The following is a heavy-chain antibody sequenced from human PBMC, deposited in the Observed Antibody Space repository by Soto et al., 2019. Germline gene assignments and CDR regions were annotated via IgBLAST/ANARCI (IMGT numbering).Heavy chain of an antibody. Sequence: SETLSLTCAVSGGSIRSGGYSWIWIRHPPGKGLEWIGYIYHSGSTYYNPSLKSRVTISVDRSKNQFSLKLSSVTAADTAVYYCARGAAAGHFDYWGQGTLVTVSS. CDR2: IYHSGST. CDR3: ARGAAAGHFDY. V-gene: IGHV4-30-2*01. CDR1: GGSIRSGGYS. J-gene: IGHJ4*02. D-gene: IGHD6-13*01.